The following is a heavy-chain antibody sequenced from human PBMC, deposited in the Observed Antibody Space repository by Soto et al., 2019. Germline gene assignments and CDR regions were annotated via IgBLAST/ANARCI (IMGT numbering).Heavy chain of an antibody. CDR2: INHSGST. CDR3: ARASSWHKPNWFDP. J-gene: IGHJ5*02. CDR1: GGSFSGYY. D-gene: IGHD6-13*01. Sequence: SETLSLTCAVYGGSFSGYYWSWIRQPPGKGLEWIGEINHSGSTNYNPSLKSRVTISVDTSKNQFSLKLSSVTAADTAVYYCARASSWHKPNWFDPWGQGTLVTVSS. V-gene: IGHV4-34*01.